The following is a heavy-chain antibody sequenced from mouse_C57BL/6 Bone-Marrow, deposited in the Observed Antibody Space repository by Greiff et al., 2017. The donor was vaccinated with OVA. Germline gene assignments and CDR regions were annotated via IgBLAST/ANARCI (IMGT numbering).Heavy chain of an antibody. D-gene: IGHD3-2*02. CDR1: GYTFTGYW. J-gene: IGHJ3*01. V-gene: IGHV1-9*01. CDR3: ARRRPRQLRLLCAY. CDR2: ILPGSGST. Sequence: VQLQQSGAELMKPGASVKLSCKATGYTFTGYWIEWVKQRPGHGLEWIGEILPGSGSTNYNEKFKGKATFTADTSSNTAYMQLSSLTTEDSAIYYWARRRPRQLRLLCAYWGQGTLVTVSA.